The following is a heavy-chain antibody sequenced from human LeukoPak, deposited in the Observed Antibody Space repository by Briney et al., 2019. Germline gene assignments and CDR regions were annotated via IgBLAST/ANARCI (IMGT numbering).Heavy chain of an antibody. CDR3: ARDQYSSRWYYPGGFDY. J-gene: IGHJ4*02. CDR1: GGSISSYY. D-gene: IGHD6-13*01. Sequence: PSETLSLTCTVSGGSISSYYWSWIRQPPGKGREWMGYIYYSGSTNYNPSLKSRVTISVDTSKNQFSLKLSSVTAADTAVYYCARDQYSSRWYYPGGFDYWGQGTLVTVSS. CDR2: IYYSGST. V-gene: IGHV4-59*01.